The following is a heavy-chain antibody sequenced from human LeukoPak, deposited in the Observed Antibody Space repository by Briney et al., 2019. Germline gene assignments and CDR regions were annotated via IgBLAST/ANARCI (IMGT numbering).Heavy chain of an antibody. J-gene: IGHJ4*02. CDR2: IYTSGST. CDR3: ARDCTYDFWSGYYPLCY. V-gene: IGHV4-4*07. D-gene: IGHD3-3*01. Sequence: SETPSLTCTVSGGSISSYYWSWIRQPAGKGLEWIGRIYTSGSTNYNPSLKSQVTMSVDTSKSQFSLKLSSVTAADTAVYYCARDCTYDFWSGYYPLCYRGQGTLVTVSS. CDR1: GGSISSYY.